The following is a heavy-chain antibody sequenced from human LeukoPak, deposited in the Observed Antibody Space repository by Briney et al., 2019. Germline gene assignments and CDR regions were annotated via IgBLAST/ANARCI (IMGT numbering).Heavy chain of an antibody. V-gene: IGHV1-2*02. CDR2: INPNSGGT. CDR3: ARAPLLRYYDSSGYEFDY. D-gene: IGHD3-22*01. CDR1: GYTFTGYY. Sequence: ASVKVSCKASGYTFTGYYMHWVRQAPGQGLEWMGWINPNSGGTNYAQKFQGRVTMTGDTSISTAYMELSRLRSDDTAVYYCARAPLLRYYDSSGYEFDYWGQGTLVTVSS. J-gene: IGHJ4*02.